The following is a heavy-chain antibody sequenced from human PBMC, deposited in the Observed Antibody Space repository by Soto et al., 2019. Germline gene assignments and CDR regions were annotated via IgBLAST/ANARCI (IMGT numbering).Heavy chain of an antibody. CDR1: GYSFTSYW. Sequence: PGESLKISCKGSGYSFTSYWIGWVRQMPGKGLEWMGIIYPGDSDTRYSPSFQGQVTISADKSISTAYLQWSSLKASDTAMYYCARHVSSGWYEGAFDIWGQGTMVTVSS. CDR3: ARHVSSGWYEGAFDI. D-gene: IGHD6-19*01. CDR2: IYPGDSDT. J-gene: IGHJ3*02. V-gene: IGHV5-51*01.